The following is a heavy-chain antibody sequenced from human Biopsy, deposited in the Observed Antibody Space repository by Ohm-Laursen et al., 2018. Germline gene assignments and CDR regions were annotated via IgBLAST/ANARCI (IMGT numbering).Heavy chain of an antibody. CDR3: TRATNSTGWPYYYFYGMDI. CDR2: VYYSGTT. D-gene: IGHD2/OR15-2a*01. Sequence: SETLSLTCTVSGGSVYNFFWSWIRQTPGKGLEWIGYVYYSGTTTYNPSLRSRVTISVDTSMNQISLRLQSVTAADTAIYYCTRATNSTGWPYYYFYGMDIWGQGTTVTVSS. J-gene: IGHJ6*02. V-gene: IGHV4-59*02. CDR1: GGSVYNFF.